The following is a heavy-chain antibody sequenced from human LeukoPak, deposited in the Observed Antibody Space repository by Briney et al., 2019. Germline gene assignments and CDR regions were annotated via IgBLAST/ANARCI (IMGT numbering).Heavy chain of an antibody. CDR2: IHHTGHT. V-gene: IGHV4-59*12. Sequence: SETLSLTSTVSGVSTRNDYWASIRQPPGKRLEWIGFIHHTGHTDNNPSLTSRVSILLDTPKNPLSLKMGSLTAPGTPAYNSARIDRGIINLYYYSYHMDVWGKGITVTVSS. J-gene: IGHJ6*03. CDR3: ARIDRGIINLYYYSYHMDV. CDR1: GVSTRNDY. D-gene: IGHD3-10*01.